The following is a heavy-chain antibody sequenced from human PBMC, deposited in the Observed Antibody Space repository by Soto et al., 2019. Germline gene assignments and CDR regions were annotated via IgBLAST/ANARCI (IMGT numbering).Heavy chain of an antibody. D-gene: IGHD6-19*01. Sequence: EASVKVSCKASGGTFSSYAIIWVRQAPGQGLEWMGGIIPIFGTANYAQKFQGRVTITADESTSTAYMELSSLRSEDTAVYYCARDSFNGFRSGVWFDPWGQGTLVTVSS. CDR2: IIPIFGTA. J-gene: IGHJ5*02. V-gene: IGHV1-69*13. CDR1: GGTFSSYA. CDR3: ARDSFNGFRSGVWFDP.